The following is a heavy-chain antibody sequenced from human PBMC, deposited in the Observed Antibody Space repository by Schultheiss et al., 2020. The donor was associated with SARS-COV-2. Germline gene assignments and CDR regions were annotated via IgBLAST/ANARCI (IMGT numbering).Heavy chain of an antibody. Sequence: SVKVSCKASGDTLSSSAISWVRQAPGQGLEWMGGIIPIFGTANYAQKFQGRVTITADESTSTAYMDLSSLRSDDTAVYYCARGANNSPYHYVMDVWGQGTTVTVSS. V-gene: IGHV1-69*13. CDR2: IIPIFGTA. D-gene: IGHD1-14*01. CDR3: ARGANNSPYHYVMDV. J-gene: IGHJ6*02. CDR1: GDTLSSSA.